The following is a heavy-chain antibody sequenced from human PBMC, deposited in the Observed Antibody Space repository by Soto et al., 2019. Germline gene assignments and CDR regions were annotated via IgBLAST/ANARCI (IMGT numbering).Heavy chain of an antibody. CDR1: GFSLSTSGVG. CDR3: VHVPFWYSDSRGYVDY. CDR2: IYWNDEK. V-gene: IGHV2-5*01. D-gene: IGHD3-22*01. Sequence: SGPTLVNPTQTLTLTCTFSGFSLSTSGVGVGWIRQPPGKALEWLGLIYWNDEKRYSPFMKSRLSMTKDTSKNQVVLTVTNMDPLDTATYYCVHVPFWYSDSRGYVDYWGQGTLVTVAS. J-gene: IGHJ4*02.